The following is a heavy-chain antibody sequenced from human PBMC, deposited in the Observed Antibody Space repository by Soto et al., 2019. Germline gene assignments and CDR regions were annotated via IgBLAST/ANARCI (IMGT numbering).Heavy chain of an antibody. V-gene: IGHV3-7*01. J-gene: IGHJ4*02. Sequence: GGSLRLSCAASGFTFSSYWMSWVRQAPGKGLEWVANIKQDGSEKYYVDSVKGRFTISRDNAKNSLYLQMNSLRAEDTAVYYCARANWNDVGLFDYWGQGTLVTVSS. CDR3: ARANWNDVGLFDY. CDR2: IKQDGSEK. CDR1: GFTFSSYW. D-gene: IGHD1-1*01.